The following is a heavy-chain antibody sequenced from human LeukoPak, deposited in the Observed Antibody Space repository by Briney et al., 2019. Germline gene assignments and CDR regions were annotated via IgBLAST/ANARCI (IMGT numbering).Heavy chain of an antibody. V-gene: IGHV3-23*01. CDR2: ISGSGGST. J-gene: IGHJ1*01. CDR3: AKDLVAGSYLEYFQH. Sequence: GGSLRLSCAASGFTFSSYAMSWVRQAPGKGLEWVSAISGSGGSTYFADSVKGRFTISRDNSKNTLYLQMNSLRAEDTAVYYCAKDLVAGSYLEYFQHWGQGTLVTVSS. CDR1: GFTFSSYA. D-gene: IGHD3-10*01.